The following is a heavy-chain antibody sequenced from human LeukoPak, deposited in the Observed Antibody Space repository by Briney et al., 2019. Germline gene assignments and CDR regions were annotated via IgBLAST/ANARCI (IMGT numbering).Heavy chain of an antibody. J-gene: IGHJ4*02. D-gene: IGHD1-26*01. CDR1: GFTFSSYG. V-gene: IGHV3-30*02. CDR3: ARARIVGATWTFDY. CDR2: IRYDGSEK. Sequence: GGSLRLSCAASGFTFSSYGMHWVRQAPGKGLEWVAFIRYDGSEKYYADSVKGRFTISRDNFKNTLYLQMNSLRAEDTAVYYCARARIVGATWTFDYWGQGTLVTVSS.